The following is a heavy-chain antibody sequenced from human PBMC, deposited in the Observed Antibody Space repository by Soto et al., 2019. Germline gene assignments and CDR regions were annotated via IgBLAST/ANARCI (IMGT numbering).Heavy chain of an antibody. D-gene: IGHD1-26*01. CDR1: GFTFDDYA. J-gene: IGHJ4*02. CDR2: ISGSGGST. V-gene: IGHV3-23*01. CDR3: ASVSVVGATMFDY. Sequence: GGSLRLSCAASGFTFDDYAMHWVRQAPGKGLEWVSGISGSGGSTYYADSVKGRFTISRDNSKNTLYLQMNSLRAEDTAVYYCASVSVVGATMFDYWGQGTLVTVSS.